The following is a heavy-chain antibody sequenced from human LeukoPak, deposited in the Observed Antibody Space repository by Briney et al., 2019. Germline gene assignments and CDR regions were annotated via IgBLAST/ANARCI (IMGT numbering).Heavy chain of an antibody. CDR3: ARTWGYAWFDP. V-gene: IGHV4-59*08. CDR1: GGSISSYY. J-gene: IGHJ5*02. CDR2: IYYSGST. Sequence: SETLSLTCTVSGGSISSYYWSWIRPPPGKGLEWIGYIYYSGSTNYNPSLKSRVTISVDTSKNQFSLKLSSVTAADTAVYYCARTWGYAWFDPWGQGTLVTVSS. D-gene: IGHD7-27*01.